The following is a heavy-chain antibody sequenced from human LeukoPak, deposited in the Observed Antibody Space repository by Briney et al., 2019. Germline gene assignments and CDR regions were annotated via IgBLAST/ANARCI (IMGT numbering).Heavy chain of an antibody. Sequence: ASVKVSCKASGYTFTSYDINWVRQATGQGLEWMGWMNPNSGNTGYAQKFQGRVTITRNTSISTAYMELSSLRSEYTAVYYCARADYGDYPPYYYYYYMDVWGKGTTVTVSS. CDR1: GYTFTSYD. CDR2: MNPNSGNT. J-gene: IGHJ6*03. V-gene: IGHV1-8*03. D-gene: IGHD4-17*01. CDR3: ARADYGDYPPYYYYYYMDV.